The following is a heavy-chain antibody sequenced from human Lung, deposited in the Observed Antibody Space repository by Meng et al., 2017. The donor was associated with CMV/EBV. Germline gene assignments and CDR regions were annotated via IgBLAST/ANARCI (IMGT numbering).Heavy chain of an antibody. CDR1: GFTFSSYG. J-gene: IGHJ4*02. D-gene: IGHD5-24*01. CDR3: AKGSGDGYNFAGTLDY. Sequence: GESLKISCAASGFTFSSYGMHWVRQAPGKGLEWVAFIRYDGSNKYYADSVKGRFTISRDNSENTLYLQMNSLRAEDTAVYYCAKGSGDGYNFAGTLDYWGQGTLVTVSS. CDR2: IRYDGSNK. V-gene: IGHV3-30*02.